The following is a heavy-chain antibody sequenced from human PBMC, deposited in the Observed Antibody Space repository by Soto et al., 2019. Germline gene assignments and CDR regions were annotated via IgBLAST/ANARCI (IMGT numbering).Heavy chain of an antibody. D-gene: IGHD2-2*01. J-gene: IGHJ6*02. CDR2: ITTTSTYK. V-gene: IGHV3-21*01. CDR3: AREKCSSTSCNHGMDV. CDR1: AFTFNNFP. Sequence: PGGSLRLSCVASAFTFNNFPMHWVRQAPGKGLQWLASITTTSTYKYYADSVKGRFSISRDNAKNSLYLELTNLRSEDTAVYYWAREKCSSTSCNHGMDVWGLGTTVTVS.